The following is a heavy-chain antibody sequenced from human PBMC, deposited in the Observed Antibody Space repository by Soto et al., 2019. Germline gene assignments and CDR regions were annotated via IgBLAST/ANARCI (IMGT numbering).Heavy chain of an antibody. CDR3: ARVFSAGSGWMYYFDF. CDR2: IYYTGAT. V-gene: IGHV4-4*02. J-gene: IGHJ4*02. D-gene: IGHD6-13*01. Sequence: QVQLQESGPGLVESSGTLSLTCEVSSGSISSGNWWSWVRQPPGKGMEWIGEIYYTGATNYNPSLKRRVTMTIDKSKDKFSLNLRSATAADTAVYYCARVFSAGSGWMYYFDFWGQGILVSVSS. CDR1: SGSISSGNW.